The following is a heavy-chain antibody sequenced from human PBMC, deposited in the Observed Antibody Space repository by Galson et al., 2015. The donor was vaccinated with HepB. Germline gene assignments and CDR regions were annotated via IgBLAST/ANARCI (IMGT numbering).Heavy chain of an antibody. CDR2: ISGGGDDT. V-gene: IGHV3-23*01. Sequence: SLRLSCAASGFTLSSYWMSWVRQAPGKGLEWVSDISGGGDDTYYADSVKGRFTISRDNPKNTLYLQMNRLRAEDTAVYYCAKDLSSYDRRVYDPDYWGQGTLVTVSS. CDR3: AKDLSSYDRRVYDPDY. J-gene: IGHJ4*02. CDR1: GFTLSSYW. D-gene: IGHD3-22*01.